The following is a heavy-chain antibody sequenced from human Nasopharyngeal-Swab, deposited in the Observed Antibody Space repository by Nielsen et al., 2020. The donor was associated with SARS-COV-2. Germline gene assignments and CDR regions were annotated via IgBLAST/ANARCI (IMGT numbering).Heavy chain of an antibody. CDR3: ARGPHSRSSLWVH. D-gene: IGHD6-6*01. CDR1: GGSIVSHY. V-gene: IGHV4-59*11. CDR2: IYSTEIT. J-gene: IGHJ4*02. Sequence: SETLSLTCTFSGGSIVSHYWNWIRLSPGKGLEWIGYIYSTEITKYNPSLGSRVTMSGDTSKNQVCLKLKSLTAADTAVYYCARGPHSRSSLWVHWGQGTLVTVSS.